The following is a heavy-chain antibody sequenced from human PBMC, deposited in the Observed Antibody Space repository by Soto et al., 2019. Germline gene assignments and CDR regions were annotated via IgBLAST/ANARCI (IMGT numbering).Heavy chain of an antibody. CDR2: MDPNSGNT. Sequence: QVQLVQSGAEVKKPGASVKVSCKASGYTFTNYDINWVRQAPGQGLEWMGWMDPNSGNTDYAQKVQGRVTRTRNTSISTAYLELSSLSSEDTVVYYCARGRVWRDYWCQETLVTVSS. CDR1: GYTFTNYD. V-gene: IGHV1-8*01. CDR3: ARGRVWRDY. J-gene: IGHJ4*02.